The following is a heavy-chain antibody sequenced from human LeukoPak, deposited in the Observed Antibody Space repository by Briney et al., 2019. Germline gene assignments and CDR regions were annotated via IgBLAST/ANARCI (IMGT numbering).Heavy chain of an antibody. CDR2: IRDKANSYTT. V-gene: IGHV3-72*01. CDR3: VKDMGWLQFDY. CDR1: GFTFSDPY. D-gene: IGHD5-24*01. Sequence: GGSLRLSCAASGFTFSDPYMDWVRQAPGKGLEWVGRIRDKANSYTTEFAASVKGRFAISRDDSKSSLYLQMDSLRTEDTAVYYCVKDMGWLQFDYWGQGTLVAVSS. J-gene: IGHJ4*02.